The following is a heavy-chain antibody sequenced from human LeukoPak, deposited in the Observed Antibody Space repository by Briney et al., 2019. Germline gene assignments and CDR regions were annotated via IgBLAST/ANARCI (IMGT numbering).Heavy chain of an antibody. J-gene: IGHJ4*02. D-gene: IGHD5-24*01. V-gene: IGHV4-59*01. CDR2: IYYSGST. CDR1: GGSISSYY. Sequence: ETSETLSLTCTVSGGSISSYYWSWIRQPPGKGLEWIGYIYYSGSTNYNPSLKSRVTIPVDTSKNQFSLKLSSVTAADTAVYYCAREGFRKDRRDGYNWVYWGQGTLVTVSS. CDR3: AREGFRKDRRDGYNWVY.